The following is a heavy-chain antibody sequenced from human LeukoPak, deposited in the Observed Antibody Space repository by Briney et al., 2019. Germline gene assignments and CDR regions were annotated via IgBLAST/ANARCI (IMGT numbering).Heavy chain of an antibody. CDR3: ARTDITMIVVVPVQLPDY. CDR2: IYHRGST. J-gene: IGHJ4*02. CDR1: GGSISSDDYF. D-gene: IGHD3-22*01. Sequence: SETLSLTCAVSGGSISSDDYFWSWIRQPPGKGLEWIGYIYHRGSTNYNPSLKSRVTISVDTSKNQFSLKLSSVTAADTAVYYCARTDITMIVVVPVQLPDYWGQGTLVTVSS. V-gene: IGHV4-30-2*01.